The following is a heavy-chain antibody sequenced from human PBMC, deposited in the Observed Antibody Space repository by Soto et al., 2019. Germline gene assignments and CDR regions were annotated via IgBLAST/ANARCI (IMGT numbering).Heavy chain of an antibody. CDR1: GYTFANYG. CDR2: ISIHNGNT. Sequence: QAQLEQSGGEVKKSGASVKVSCKASGYTFANYGISWVRQAPGQGLEWMGWISIHNGNTNFAQKFQGRVTLTTYTTTSTAYTELRSLTSNDPAVDYCARMTNQDYAPYDWEDWGKGTTVTVSS. J-gene: IGHJ6*04. CDR3: ARMTNQDYAPYDWED. D-gene: IGHD4-17*01. V-gene: IGHV1-18*04.